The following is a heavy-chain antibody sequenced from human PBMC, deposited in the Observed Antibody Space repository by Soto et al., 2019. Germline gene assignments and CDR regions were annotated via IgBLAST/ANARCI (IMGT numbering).Heavy chain of an antibody. V-gene: IGHV4-39*01. J-gene: IGHJ4*02. Sequence: SETLSLTCTVSGGSISSSSHYWGWIRQPPGKGLEWIGSIYYSGSTYYNPSLKSRVTISVDTSKNQFSLKLSSVTAADTAVYYCARQTWFGEFKDPYYFDYWGQGTLVTVSS. D-gene: IGHD3-10*01. CDR1: GGSISSSSHY. CDR3: ARQTWFGEFKDPYYFDY. CDR2: IYYSGST.